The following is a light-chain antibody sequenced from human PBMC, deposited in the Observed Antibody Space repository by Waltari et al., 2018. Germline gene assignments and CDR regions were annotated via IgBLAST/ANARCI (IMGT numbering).Light chain of an antibody. CDR3: CSFAAGDAYV. V-gene: IGLV2-11*01. CDR2: DVT. J-gene: IGLJ1*01. CDR1: SSDVGGYNY. Sequence: QSALTQPRSVSGSPGQSVAISCTGTSSDVGGYNYVSWYQQHPGQAPKLMIYDVTERPSGVPDRFPGSKPGNTASLTVSGLQAEDEADYYCCSFAAGDAYVFGTGTKVTV.